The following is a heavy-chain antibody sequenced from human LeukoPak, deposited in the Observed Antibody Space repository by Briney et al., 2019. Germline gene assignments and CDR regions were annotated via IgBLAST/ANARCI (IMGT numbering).Heavy chain of an antibody. Sequence: ASVKVSCKASGYTFTSYYMHWVRQAPGQGLEWMGIINPSGGSTSYAQKFQGRVTMTRDMSTSTAYMELSSLRSEDTAVYYCARDQVGSYSYDAFDIWGQGTMVTVSS. CDR1: GYTFTSYY. D-gene: IGHD1-26*01. CDR3: ARDQVGSYSYDAFDI. V-gene: IGHV1-46*01. CDR2: INPSGGST. J-gene: IGHJ3*02.